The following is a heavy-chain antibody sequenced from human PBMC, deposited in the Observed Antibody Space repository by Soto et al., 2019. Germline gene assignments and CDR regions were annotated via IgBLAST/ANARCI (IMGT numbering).Heavy chain of an antibody. V-gene: IGHV3-30*09. J-gene: IGHJ4*02. D-gene: IGHD2-15*01. CDR1: GFTFSSYA. Sequence: VQLLESGGGLVQPGGSLRLSCAASGFTFSSYAMHWVRQAPGKGLEWVAVISYDGSNKYYADSVKGRFAISRDNSKNTLYLQMNSLRAEDTAVYYCARSHIVVVVAAKDYFDYWGQGTLVTVSS. CDR3: ARSHIVVVVAAKDYFDY. CDR2: ISYDGSNK.